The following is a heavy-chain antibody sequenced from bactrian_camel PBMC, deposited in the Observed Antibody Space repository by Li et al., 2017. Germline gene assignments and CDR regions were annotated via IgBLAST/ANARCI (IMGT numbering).Heavy chain of an antibody. CDR3: AADIFVGVLRNSWRRLAPEDFAH. CDR1: GFTYTPNS. Sequence: QLVESGGGSVQAGGSLRLSCALYGFTYTPNSLSWFRQPPGKEREGVAAVSPGGVSSVYADSVKGRFTASLNAVTNTLYLQMNGLKPEDTAMYYCAADIFVGVLRNSWRRLAPEDFAHWGQGTQVTVS. CDR2: VSPGGVSS. J-gene: IGHJ4*01. D-gene: IGHD1*01. V-gene: IGHV3S1*01.